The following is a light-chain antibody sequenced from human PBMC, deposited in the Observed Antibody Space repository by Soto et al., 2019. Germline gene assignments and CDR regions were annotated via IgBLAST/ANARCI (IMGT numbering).Light chain of an antibody. Sequence: EIVMTQSPATLSVSPGERVTLSCRASQSVRSNLAWYQQKPGQVPRVLIYGASTRAIGIPDRFSGSGSGTEFTRTISSLQSEDVAVYYCQHYNNLWGFGGGTKVEIK. CDR2: GAS. V-gene: IGKV3-15*01. J-gene: IGKJ4*01. CDR3: QHYNNLWG. CDR1: QSVRSN.